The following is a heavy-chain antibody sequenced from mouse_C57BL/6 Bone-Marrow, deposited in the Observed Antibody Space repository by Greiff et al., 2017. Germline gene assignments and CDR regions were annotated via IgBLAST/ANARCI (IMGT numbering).Heavy chain of an antibody. Sequence: EVQLQESGAELVKPGASVKLSCTASGFTFTDYYIHWVKQRPEQGLEWIGRIDPEDGDTNYTPKFKGKATITVDTSSNTAYLQLSSLTSEDTAVYDCTRGVIYYDTNDWGKGTTLTVSS. J-gene: IGHJ2*01. CDR2: IDPEDGDT. CDR3: TRGVIYYDTND. D-gene: IGHD1-1*01. V-gene: IGHV14-2*01. CDR1: GFTFTDYY.